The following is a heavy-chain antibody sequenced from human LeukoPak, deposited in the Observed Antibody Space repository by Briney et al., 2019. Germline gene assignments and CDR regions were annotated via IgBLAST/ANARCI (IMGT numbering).Heavy chain of an antibody. CDR3: ARDANGYGDPDDY. V-gene: IGHV3-21*01. Sequence: PGGSLRLSCAASGFTFSSYSMNWVRQAPGKGLEWVSSISSSSSYIYYADSVKGRFTISRDNAKNSLYLQMNSLRAEDTAVYYCARDANGYGDPDDYWGQGTLVTVSS. D-gene: IGHD4-17*01. J-gene: IGHJ4*02. CDR2: ISSSSSYI. CDR1: GFTFSSYS.